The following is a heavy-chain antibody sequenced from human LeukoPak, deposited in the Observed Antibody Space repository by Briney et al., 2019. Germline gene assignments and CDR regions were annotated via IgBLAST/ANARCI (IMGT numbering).Heavy chain of an antibody. J-gene: IGHJ5*02. CDR3: ARDNWNSNQVRTFDP. Sequence: SETLSLTCTVSGGSISSYYWSRIRQPPGKGLEWIGYIYYSGNTNYNPSLKSRVTISVDTSTSTVYMELSSLRSEDTAVYYCARDNWNSNQVRTFDPWGQGTLVTVSS. D-gene: IGHD1-1*01. CDR2: IYYSGNT. CDR1: GGSISSYY. V-gene: IGHV4-59*01.